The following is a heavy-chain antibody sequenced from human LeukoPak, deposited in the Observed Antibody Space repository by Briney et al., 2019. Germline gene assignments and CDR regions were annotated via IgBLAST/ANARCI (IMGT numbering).Heavy chain of an antibody. Sequence: GGPLRLSCAASGFTFSSYAMSWVRQAPGKGLEWVSAISGSGGSTYYADSVKGRFTISRDNSKNTLYLQMNSLRAEDTAVYYCAKDSRYSGSQQPVDYWGQGTLVTVSS. D-gene: IGHD1-26*01. CDR1: GFTFSSYA. J-gene: IGHJ4*02. V-gene: IGHV3-23*01. CDR3: AKDSRYSGSQQPVDY. CDR2: ISGSGGST.